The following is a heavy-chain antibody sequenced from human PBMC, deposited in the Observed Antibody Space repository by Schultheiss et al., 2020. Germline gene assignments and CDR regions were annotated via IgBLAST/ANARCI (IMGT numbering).Heavy chain of an antibody. CDR3: ARARMTTVTTLFY. J-gene: IGHJ4*02. CDR2: ISSSGSTI. D-gene: IGHD4-17*01. CDR1: GFTFSSYE. Sequence: GGSLRLSCAASGFTFSSYEMNWVRQAPGKGLEWVSYISSSGSTIYYADSVKGRFTISRDNAKNSLYLQMNSLRAEDTAVYYCARARMTTVTTLFYWGQGTLVNVSS. V-gene: IGHV3-48*03.